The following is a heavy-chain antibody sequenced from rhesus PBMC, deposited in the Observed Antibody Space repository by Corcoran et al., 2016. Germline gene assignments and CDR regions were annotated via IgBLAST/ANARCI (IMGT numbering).Heavy chain of an antibody. CDR1: GFTLSNSW. CDR2: IKRKDDGETT. Sequence: GESGAGLVQPGGSLRLSCAASGFTLSNSWMTWVRQAPGKGLKWVARIKRKDDGETTDYAASVKGRFTISRDDSKKILYLQMNTLETEDTAVYYCTTVGTVTVFDYWGQGVLVTVSS. CDR3: TTVGTVTVFDY. V-gene: IGHV3-30*02. J-gene: IGHJ4*01. D-gene: IGHD4-23*01.